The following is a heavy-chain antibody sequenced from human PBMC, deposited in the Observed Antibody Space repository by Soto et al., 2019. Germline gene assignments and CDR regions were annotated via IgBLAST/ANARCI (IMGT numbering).Heavy chain of an antibody. CDR2: VSYDGSNK. Sequence: ESGGGVVQPGRSLRLSCAASEITFTTYAIHWIRQAPGRGLEWVATVSYDGSNKYYADSVKGRFTISRDNSKNTLYLQMTSLRTEDTAVYYCARASRYCTNGVCLGDFDYWGRGTLVTVSS. D-gene: IGHD2-8*01. V-gene: IGHV3-30-3*01. CDR1: EITFTTYA. CDR3: ARASRYCTNGVCLGDFDY. J-gene: IGHJ4*02.